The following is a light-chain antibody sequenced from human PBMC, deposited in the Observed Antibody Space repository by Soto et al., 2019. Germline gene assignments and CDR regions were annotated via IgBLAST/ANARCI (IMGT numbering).Light chain of an antibody. J-gene: IGKJ1*01. CDR1: ESIRTW. CDR2: DAS. CDR3: QQYNNSPRT. Sequence: DIEMTQSPSTLAASVGDRVTITCRASESIRTWLAWYQHKPGKAPKFLIYDASSLESGVPSRFRGSGSGTEFTLTISSLQSDDFAPYYCQQYNNSPRTFGQGTKVDIK. V-gene: IGKV1-5*01.